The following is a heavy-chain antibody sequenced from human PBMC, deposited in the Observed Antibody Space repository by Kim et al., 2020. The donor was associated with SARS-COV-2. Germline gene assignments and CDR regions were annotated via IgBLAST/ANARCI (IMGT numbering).Heavy chain of an antibody. Sequence: SETLSLTCTVSGGSISSSSYYWGWIRQPPGKGLEWIGSIYYCGSTYYNPSLKSRVTISVDTSKNQFSLKLSSVTAADTAVYYCATSPASMVRGVIITDNWFDPWGQGTLVTVSS. J-gene: IGHJ5*02. CDR3: ATSPASMVRGVIITDNWFDP. D-gene: IGHD3-10*01. CDR2: IYYCGST. V-gene: IGHV4-39*01. CDR1: GGSISSSSYY.